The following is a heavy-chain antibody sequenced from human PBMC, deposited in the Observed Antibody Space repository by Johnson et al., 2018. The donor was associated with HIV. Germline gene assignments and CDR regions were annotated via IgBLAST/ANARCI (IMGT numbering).Heavy chain of an antibody. Sequence: QVQLVESGGGVVRPGTSLRLSCAASGSLFSSYAMHWVRQAPGKGLQWVAAIWYDGNNKYYADSVKGRFTVSRDNSKNTLYLQMHSRRAEDTAMYYCAKSPAKDHGGNSGAFAIWGQGTMVTVSS. CDR1: GSLFSSYA. V-gene: IGHV3-33*06. J-gene: IGHJ3*02. CDR2: IWYDGNNK. CDR3: AKSPAKDHGGNSGAFAI. D-gene: IGHD4-23*01.